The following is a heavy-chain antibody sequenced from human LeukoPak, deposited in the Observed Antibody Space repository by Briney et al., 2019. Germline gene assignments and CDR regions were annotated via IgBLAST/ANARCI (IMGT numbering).Heavy chain of an antibody. CDR2: ISYDGSNQ. CDR1: GFTFSSYG. J-gene: IGHJ4*02. D-gene: IGHD3-22*01. Sequence: GGSLRLSCAASGFTFSSYGMHWVRQAPGKGLEWVAVISYDGSNQYYADSVKGRFTISRDNAKNSLYLQMNSLRAEDTAVYYCARSVTLYYYDSSGTIDYWGQGTLVTVSS. V-gene: IGHV3-30*03. CDR3: ARSVTLYYYDSSGTIDY.